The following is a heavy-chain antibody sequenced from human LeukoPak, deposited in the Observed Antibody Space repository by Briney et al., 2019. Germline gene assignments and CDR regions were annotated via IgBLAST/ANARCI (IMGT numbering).Heavy chain of an antibody. Sequence: SETLSLTCTVSSGSINSHYWSWIRQPPGKGLEWIGYVFYPGSTNYNPSLKSRVTMSVDTSKNQFSLKLSSVTAADTAVYYCAHATNENWFDPWGQGTLVTVSS. CDR3: AHATNENWFDP. J-gene: IGHJ5*02. V-gene: IGHV4-59*11. CDR2: VFYPGST. D-gene: IGHD5-12*01. CDR1: SGSINSHY.